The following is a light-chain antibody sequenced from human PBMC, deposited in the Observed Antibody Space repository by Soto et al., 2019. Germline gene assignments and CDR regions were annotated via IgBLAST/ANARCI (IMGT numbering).Light chain of an antibody. V-gene: IGKV3-15*01. CDR1: QSVSSN. CDR2: GAS. CDR3: QQNSDWPLT. Sequence: EIVMAQSPATLSVSPGERATLSCRASQSVSSNLAWYQQKPGQAPRLLIYGASTRATGIPARFSGSGSGTEFTLTISSLQSEDFAVYYCQQNSDWPLTFGPGTKVDIK. J-gene: IGKJ3*01.